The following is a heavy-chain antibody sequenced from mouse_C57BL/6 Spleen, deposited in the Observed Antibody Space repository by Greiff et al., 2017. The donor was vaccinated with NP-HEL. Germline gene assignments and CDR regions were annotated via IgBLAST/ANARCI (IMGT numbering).Heavy chain of an antibody. J-gene: IGHJ1*03. Sequence: QVQLQQPGAELVRPGSSVKLSCKASGYTFTSYWMHWVKQRPIQGLEWIGNIDPSDSETHYTQKYKDKATLTVDKSSSTAYMQLSSLTSEDSAVYYCARCWDECFDVWGTGTTVTVSS. CDR2: IDPSDSET. D-gene: IGHD4-1*01. CDR1: GYTFTSYW. CDR3: ARCWDECFDV. V-gene: IGHV1-52*01.